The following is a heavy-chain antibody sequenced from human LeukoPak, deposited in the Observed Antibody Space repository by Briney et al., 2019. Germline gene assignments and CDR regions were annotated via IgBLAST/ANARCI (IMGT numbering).Heavy chain of an antibody. Sequence: GGSLRLFCAASGFPLDDYGMSWARPAPGEGLEWVSGINWNGGSTGYADSVKGRFTISRDNATNSLSLQMNSLRAEDTALYCGAIPLYSSSFSSDYWGQGTLVTVSS. CDR3: AIPLYSSSFSSDY. D-gene: IGHD6-6*01. J-gene: IGHJ4*02. V-gene: IGHV3-20*04. CDR2: INWNGGST. CDR1: GFPLDDYG.